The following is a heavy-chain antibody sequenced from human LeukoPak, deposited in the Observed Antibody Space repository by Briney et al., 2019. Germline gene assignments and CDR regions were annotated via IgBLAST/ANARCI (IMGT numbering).Heavy chain of an antibody. CDR2: IHYNGNT. Sequence: PSETLSLTCTVSGGSISRTTCYWEWIRQPPGKGLEWIASIHYNGNTYYNPSLESRVTMSADTSKNQFSLRLSSVTAADTAVYYCARRWDTASDLWGQGTLVTVSS. D-gene: IGHD1-26*01. J-gene: IGHJ5*02. V-gene: IGHV4-39*01. CDR3: ARRWDTASDL. CDR1: GGSISRTTCY.